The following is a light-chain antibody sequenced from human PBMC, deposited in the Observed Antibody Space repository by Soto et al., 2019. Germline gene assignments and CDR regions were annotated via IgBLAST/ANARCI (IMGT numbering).Light chain of an antibody. CDR3: KQYNNWPPIT. CDR2: GAS. Sequence: EIVLAQSPGTLSFSPVERATVSXRASQSVRGYFAWYQQKPVQAPRVLLYGASTRATGILARFSGSGSGKEFTLNISSLQSEDFAVYYCKQYNNWPPITFGQGTRLEIK. J-gene: IGKJ5*01. V-gene: IGKV3-15*01. CDR1: QSVRGY.